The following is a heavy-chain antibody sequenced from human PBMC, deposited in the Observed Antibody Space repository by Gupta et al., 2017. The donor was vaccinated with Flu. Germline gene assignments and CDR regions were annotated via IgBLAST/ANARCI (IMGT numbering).Heavy chain of an antibody. Sequence: EVQLLESGGGLVQPGGSLRLSCAASGFTFSSYAMSWVRQAPGKGLEWVSAISGSGGSTYYADSVKGRVTISRDNSKNTLYLQMNSLRAEETAVYYCAKDPLPIAGAGIYGYFDYWGQGTLVTVSS. CDR1: GFTFSSYA. CDR3: AKDPLPIAGAGIYGYFDY. J-gene: IGHJ4*02. CDR2: ISGSGGST. D-gene: IGHD6-19*01. V-gene: IGHV3-23*01.